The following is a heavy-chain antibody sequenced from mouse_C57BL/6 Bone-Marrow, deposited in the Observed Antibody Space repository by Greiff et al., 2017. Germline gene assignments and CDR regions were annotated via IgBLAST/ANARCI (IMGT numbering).Heavy chain of an antibody. D-gene: IGHD4-1*01. CDR3: TPNWARGYWYFDV. CDR1: GFTFSDAW. J-gene: IGHJ1*03. CDR2: IRNKANNHAT. V-gene: IGHV6-6*01. Sequence: EVKVEESGGGLVQPGGSMKLSCAASGFTFSDAWMDWVRQSPEKGLEWVAEIRNKANNHATYYAESVKGRFTISRDDSKSSVYLQMNSLRAEDTGIYYCTPNWARGYWYFDVWGTGTTVTVSS.